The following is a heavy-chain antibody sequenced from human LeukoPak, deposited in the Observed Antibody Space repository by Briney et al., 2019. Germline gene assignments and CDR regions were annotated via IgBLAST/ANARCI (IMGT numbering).Heavy chain of an antibody. CDR2: IYPGDSAI. CDR3: ARPRGIAAAGSLGYFDL. Sequence: LGAPLRISCDASGYSITSYWICCVRQLPGKGLEWMAIIYPGDSAIRYSPSIQGQVTISADTSISTAYLQWSSLKASDTAMYYCARPRGIAAAGSLGYFDLWGHGTLVTVSS. V-gene: IGHV5-51*01. CDR1: GYSITSYW. J-gene: IGHJ5*02. D-gene: IGHD6-13*01.